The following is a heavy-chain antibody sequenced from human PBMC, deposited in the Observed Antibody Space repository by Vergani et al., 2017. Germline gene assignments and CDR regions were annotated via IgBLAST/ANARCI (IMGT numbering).Heavy chain of an antibody. D-gene: IGHD1-20*01. Sequence: QVQLPESGPGLVKPSGTLSLTCAVSGGSISSSNWWSWVRQPPGKGLEWIGESYHSGSTNYNPSLKSRVTISVDKSKNQFSLKLSSVTAADTAVYYCARFLTGTTIYYYYGMDVWGQGTTVTVSS. J-gene: IGHJ6*02. CDR3: ARFLTGTTIYYYYGMDV. CDR1: GGSISSSNW. CDR2: SYHSGST. V-gene: IGHV4-4*02.